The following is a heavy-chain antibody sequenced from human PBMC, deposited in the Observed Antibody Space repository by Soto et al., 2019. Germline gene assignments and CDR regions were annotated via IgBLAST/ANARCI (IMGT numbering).Heavy chain of an antibody. V-gene: IGHV1-69*14. D-gene: IGHD2-21*01. CDR3: ALNTGDSSTS. J-gene: IGHJ4*02. Sequence: QVQLVQSGAEVKKPGSSVKVSCKASGGTFSSYAISWVRQAPGQGLEWMGGIIPIFGTANYAQKFQGRVTLTADKPKTTASMYRSHLKSEDPAVNHCALNTGDSSTSRGKGTLVTVSS. CDR1: GGTFSSYA. CDR2: IIPIFGTA.